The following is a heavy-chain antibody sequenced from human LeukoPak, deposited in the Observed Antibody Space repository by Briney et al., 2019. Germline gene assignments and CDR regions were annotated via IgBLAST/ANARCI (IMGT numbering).Heavy chain of an antibody. CDR2: ISGSGGST. D-gene: IGHD1-26*01. CDR3: AKIMGGIYSEYGFDI. J-gene: IGHJ3*02. Sequence: LPGGSLRLSCSASGFPFSSYAMHWVRQAPGKGLEYVSAISGSGGSTYYADSVKGRFTISRDNSKSTLYLQVNSLRAEDTALYYCAKIMGGIYSEYGFDIWGQGTMVTVSS. V-gene: IGHV3-23*01. CDR1: GFPFSSYA.